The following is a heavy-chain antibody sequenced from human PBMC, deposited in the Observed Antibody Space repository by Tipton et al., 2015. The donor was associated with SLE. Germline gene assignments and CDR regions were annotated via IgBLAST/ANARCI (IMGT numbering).Heavy chain of an antibody. CDR1: GFTFDDYA. Sequence: SLRLSCAASGFTFDDYAMHWVRQAPGKSLEWVSLISWDGGSTYYADSVKGRFTISRDNSKNSLYLQMNSLRAEDTALYYCAKGSGSYSPYYFDYWGQGTLVTVSS. V-gene: IGHV3-43D*03. D-gene: IGHD1-26*01. J-gene: IGHJ4*02. CDR2: ISWDGGST. CDR3: AKGSGSYSPYYFDY.